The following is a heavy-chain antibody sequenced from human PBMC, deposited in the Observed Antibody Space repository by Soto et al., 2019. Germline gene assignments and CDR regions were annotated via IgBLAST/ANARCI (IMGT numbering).Heavy chain of an antibody. CDR2: IWYDGSNK. J-gene: IGHJ4*02. Sequence: VQLVESGGGVVQPGRSLRLSCAASGFTFSSYGMHWVRQAPGKGLEWVAVIWYDGSNKYYADSVKGRFTISRDNSKNTLYLQMNSLRAEDTAVYYCASGYCGGDCWVDYWGQGTLVTVSS. V-gene: IGHV3-33*01. CDR3: ASGYCGGDCWVDY. D-gene: IGHD2-21*02. CDR1: GFTFSSYG.